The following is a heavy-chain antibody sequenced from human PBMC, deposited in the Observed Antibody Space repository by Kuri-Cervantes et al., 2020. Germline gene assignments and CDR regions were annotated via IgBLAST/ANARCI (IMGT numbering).Heavy chain of an antibody. V-gene: IGHV4-39*07. CDR1: GDSISSTTSY. CDR2: SYYNGNT. Sequence: SETLSLTCTVSGDSISSTTSYWGWVRQPPGKGLEWIGISYYNGNTYYNPSLKSRVTISVDTSKNQFSLKLSSVTAADTAVYYCARGPLVVPASRDYYYYMDVWGKGTTVTVSS. D-gene: IGHD2-2*01. J-gene: IGHJ6*03. CDR3: ARGPLVVPASRDYYYYMDV.